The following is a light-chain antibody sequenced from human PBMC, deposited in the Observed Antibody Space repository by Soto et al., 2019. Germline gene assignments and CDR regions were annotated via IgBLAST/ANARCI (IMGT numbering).Light chain of an antibody. CDR1: SSDIGRYNY. CDR3: GSYTSSDTMI. Sequence: QSALTQPASVSGSPGQSITISCTGTSSDIGRYNYVSWYQHSPGKAPKLIIYDVSDRPSGVSSRFSGSKSGTTASLTISGLQAEDEADYYCGSYTSSDTMIFGGGTKLTVL. V-gene: IGLV2-14*03. J-gene: IGLJ2*01. CDR2: DVS.